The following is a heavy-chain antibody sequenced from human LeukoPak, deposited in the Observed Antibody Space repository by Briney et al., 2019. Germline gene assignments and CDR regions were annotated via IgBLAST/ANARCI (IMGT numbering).Heavy chain of an antibody. V-gene: IGHV3-48*03. CDR1: GFTFSSYE. CDR2: ISSSGSTI. D-gene: IGHD3-10*01. Sequence: PGGPLRLSCAASGFTFSSYEMNWVRQAPGKGLEWVSYISSSGSTIYYADSVKGRFTISRDNAKNSLYLQMNSLRAEDTAVYYCARDDSYSGFDYWGQGTLVTVSS. J-gene: IGHJ4*02. CDR3: ARDDSYSGFDY.